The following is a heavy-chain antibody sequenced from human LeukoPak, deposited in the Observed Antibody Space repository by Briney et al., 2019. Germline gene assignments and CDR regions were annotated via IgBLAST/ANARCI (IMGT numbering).Heavy chain of an antibody. D-gene: IGHD1-26*01. CDR1: GFTFSSHW. CDR3: ARGGRPPEALGDTFDI. J-gene: IGHJ3*02. Sequence: GECLRLSCVASGFTFSSHWMHWVRQGPGKVLVWVSRTKSDGRSTNYADSVKGRFTISRDDAKNTLYLQMNSLRAEDTAVYYCARGGRPPEALGDTFDIWGQGTLVTVSS. V-gene: IGHV3-74*01. CDR2: TKSDGRST.